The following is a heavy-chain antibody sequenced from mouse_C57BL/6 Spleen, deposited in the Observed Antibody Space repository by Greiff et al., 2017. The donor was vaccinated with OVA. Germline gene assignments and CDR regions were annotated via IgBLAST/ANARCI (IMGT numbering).Heavy chain of an antibody. CDR2: ISYDGSN. Sequence: DVQLQESGPGLVKPSQSLSLTCSVTGYSITSGYYWNWIRQFPGNKLEWMGYISYDGSNNYNPSLKNRISITRDTSKNQFFLKLNSVTTEDTATYYCAREEPYYFDYWGQGTTLTVSS. CDR1: GYSITSGYY. V-gene: IGHV3-6*01. CDR3: AREEPYYFDY. J-gene: IGHJ2*01.